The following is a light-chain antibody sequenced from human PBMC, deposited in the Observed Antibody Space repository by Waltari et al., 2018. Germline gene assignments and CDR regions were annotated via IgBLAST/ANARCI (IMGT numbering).Light chain of an antibody. V-gene: IGLV2-23*02. Sequence: QSALTHPASVSGSPGQSFTISCTGTSSYVWTYNLVSWYQHHPDKAPQLMIYEVSQRPSGISTRFSGSKSGNTASLTISGLQAEDEADYYCCSYVGSSTWVFGGGTKLTVL. CDR3: CSYVGSSTWV. J-gene: IGLJ3*02. CDR1: SSYVWTYNL. CDR2: EVS.